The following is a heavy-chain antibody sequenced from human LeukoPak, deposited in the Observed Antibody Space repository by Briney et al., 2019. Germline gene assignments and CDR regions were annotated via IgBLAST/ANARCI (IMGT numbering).Heavy chain of an antibody. CDR1: GGSISSYY. V-gene: IGHV4-59*01. CDR2: IYYSGGT. J-gene: IGHJ3*02. Sequence: SETLPLTCTVSGGSISSYYWSWIRQPPGEGLEWIGYIYYSGGTNYNPSLKSRVTISVDTSKNQFSLKLSSVTAADTAVYYCARDRDSSGYYYGAFDIWGQGTMVTVSS. CDR3: ARDRDSSGYYYGAFDI. D-gene: IGHD3-22*01.